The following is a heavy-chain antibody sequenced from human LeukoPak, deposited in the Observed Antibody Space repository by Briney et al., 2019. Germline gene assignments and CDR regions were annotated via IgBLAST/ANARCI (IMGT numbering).Heavy chain of an antibody. CDR2: ISGSGGST. V-gene: IGHV3-23*01. CDR1: GFTFSSYA. J-gene: IGHJ4*02. Sequence: GGSLRLSCAASGFTFSSYAMSWFRQAPGKGLEWVSAISGSGGSTYYADSVKGRFTISRDNSKNTLYLQMNSLRAEDTAVYYCARDSSSWYPHFDYWGQGTLVTVSS. D-gene: IGHD6-13*01. CDR3: ARDSSSWYPHFDY.